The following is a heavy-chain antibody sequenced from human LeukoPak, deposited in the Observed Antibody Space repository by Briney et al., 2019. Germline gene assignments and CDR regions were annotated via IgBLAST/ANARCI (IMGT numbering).Heavy chain of an antibody. D-gene: IGHD1-26*01. V-gene: IGHV1-18*01. CDR1: GYTFTCYG. Sequence: ASVTVSCKSSGYTFTCYGISWVRQPPGQGLGWVGWISAYNGNTNYAQKLQGRVTMTTDTSTSTAYMELRSLRPDDTAVYYCARGGVGAPRDYWGQGTLVTVSS. CDR2: ISAYNGNT. CDR3: ARGGVGAPRDY. J-gene: IGHJ4*02.